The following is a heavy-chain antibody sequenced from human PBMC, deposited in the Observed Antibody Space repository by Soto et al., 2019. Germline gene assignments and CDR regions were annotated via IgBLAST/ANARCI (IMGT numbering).Heavy chain of an antibody. CDR2: IILIFGTA. CDR3: ARDGGRHSGGIDY. Sequence: VKVSCKASGGTFSSYSINWVRQAPGQGLEWMGEIILIFGTANYEQKFQGRVTITADESTSTAYMELSSLRSEDTAVYYCARDGGRHSGGIDYWGQGTLVTVSS. CDR1: GGTFSSYS. J-gene: IGHJ4*02. D-gene: IGHD1-26*01. V-gene: IGHV1-69*01.